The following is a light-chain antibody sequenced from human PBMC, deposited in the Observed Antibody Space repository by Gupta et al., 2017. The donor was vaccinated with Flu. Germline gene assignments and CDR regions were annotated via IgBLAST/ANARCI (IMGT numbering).Light chain of an antibody. CDR2: EVS. CDR3: SSYAGSNNLV. CDR1: SSEVGAYNY. V-gene: IGLV2-8*01. J-gene: IGLJ2*01. Sequence: TSSEVGAYNYVSWYQQHPGKAPKLMIYEVSKRPAGVPDRFSGSKSGNTASLTVSGLQAEDEADYYCSSYAGSNNLVFGGGTKLTVL.